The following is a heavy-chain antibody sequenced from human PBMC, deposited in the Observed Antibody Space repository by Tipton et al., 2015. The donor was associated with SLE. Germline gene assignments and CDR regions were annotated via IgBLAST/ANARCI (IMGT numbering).Heavy chain of an antibody. CDR3: AGGGGSYYDY. CDR2: IYSSGST. CDR1: GGSINTANYY. J-gene: IGHJ4*02. Sequence: TLSLTCTVSGGSINTANYYWGWIRQPAGKGLEWGGRIYSSGSTNYNPSLKSRVTISVDTSKNQFSLRVRSVTAADTAVYYCAGGGGSYYDYWGQGTLVTVSS. V-gene: IGHV4-61*02. D-gene: IGHD1-26*01.